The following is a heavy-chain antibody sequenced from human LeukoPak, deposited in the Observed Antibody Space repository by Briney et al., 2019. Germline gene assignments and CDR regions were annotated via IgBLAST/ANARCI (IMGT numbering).Heavy chain of an antibody. V-gene: IGHV1-24*01. CDR3: ATDRHGDYLVDY. Sequence: ASVKVSCKVSGYTLTELSMHWVRQAPGKGLEWMGGFDPEDGETIYAQKFQGRVTMTEDTSTDTAYMELSSLRSEDTAVYYCATDRHGDYLVDYWGQGTLVTLSS. J-gene: IGHJ4*02. CDR1: GYTLTELS. D-gene: IGHD4-17*01. CDR2: FDPEDGET.